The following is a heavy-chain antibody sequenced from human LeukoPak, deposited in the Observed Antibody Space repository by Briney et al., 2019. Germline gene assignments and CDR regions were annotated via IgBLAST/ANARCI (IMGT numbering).Heavy chain of an antibody. V-gene: IGHV4-34*01. CDR3: ARRVGTSDCFDY. CDR1: GDSISGYH. Sequence: SETLSLTCGVYGDSISGYHWTWIRQPPGKGLEWIGEINRSGSTNYNPSLKSRVTISVDTSKNQFSLNLYSVTAADTAVYYCARRVGTSDCFDYWGQGTLVTVSS. CDR2: INRSGST. J-gene: IGHJ4*02. D-gene: IGHD2-21*02.